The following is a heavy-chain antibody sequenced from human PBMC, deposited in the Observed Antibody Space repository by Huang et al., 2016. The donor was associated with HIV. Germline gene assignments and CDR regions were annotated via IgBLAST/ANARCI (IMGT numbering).Heavy chain of an antibody. CDR3: ARDPRIQSWLNFFDY. J-gene: IGHJ4*02. D-gene: IGHD3-22*01. Sequence: EVQLVESGGGLVQPGGSLRLSCVASGFSISSYWMHWVRQAPGKGLVWVSRINSDGSSTSYADSVKGRFTISRDNAKNTLYLQMNSLRAEDTAVYYCARDPRIQSWLNFFDYWGQGTLVSVSS. CDR2: INSDGSST. CDR1: GFSISSYW. V-gene: IGHV3-74*01.